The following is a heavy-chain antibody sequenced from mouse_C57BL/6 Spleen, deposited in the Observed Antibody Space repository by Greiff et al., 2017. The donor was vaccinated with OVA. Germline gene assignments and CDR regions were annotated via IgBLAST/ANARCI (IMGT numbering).Heavy chain of an antibody. CDR2: IDPENGDT. J-gene: IGHJ3*01. CDR1: GFNIKDDY. CDR3: TTDEYPAWFAY. Sequence: EVQLQQSGAKLVRPGASVKLSCTASGFNIKDDYMHWVKQRPEQGLEWIGWIDPENGDTEYASKFQGKATITADTSSNTAYLQLSSLTSEDTAVYYCTTDEYPAWFAYWGQGTLVTVSA. D-gene: IGHD5-1*01. V-gene: IGHV14-4*01.